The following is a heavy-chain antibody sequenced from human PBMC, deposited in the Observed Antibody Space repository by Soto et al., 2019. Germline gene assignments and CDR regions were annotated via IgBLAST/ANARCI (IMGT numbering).Heavy chain of an antibody. D-gene: IGHD3-16*01. V-gene: IGHV3-30*18. CDR2: ISYDGSNK. CDR1: GFTFSSYG. Sequence: QVQLVESGGGVVQPGRSLRLSCAASGFTFSSYGMHWVRQAPGKGLEWVAVISYDGSNKYYADSVKGRFTISRDNFKTTLYLQMNSLRAEDTAVYYCAKDRTPFWWIDVFYAMDVWGQGTTVTVSS. J-gene: IGHJ6*02. CDR3: AKDRTPFWWIDVFYAMDV.